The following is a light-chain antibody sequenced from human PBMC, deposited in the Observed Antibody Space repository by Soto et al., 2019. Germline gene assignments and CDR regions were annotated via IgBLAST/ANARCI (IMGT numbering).Light chain of an antibody. CDR2: KAS. J-gene: IGKJ3*01. CDR1: QSISSW. Sequence: DIQMTQSPSTLSASVGDRVTITCRASQSISSWLAWYQQKPGKAPKLLIYKASSLESGVPSRFSGSGSGTELTLTISILQPDDFATYYCQQYNSYLFGPGTKVDIK. V-gene: IGKV1-5*03. CDR3: QQYNSYL.